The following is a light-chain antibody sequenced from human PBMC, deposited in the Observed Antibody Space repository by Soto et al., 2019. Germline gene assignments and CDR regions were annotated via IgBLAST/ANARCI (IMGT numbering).Light chain of an antibody. V-gene: IGKV3-11*01. CDR2: SAS. Sequence: EFELTQSPGTLSLSPGERATLSCRASQSISDTLAWYQQKPGQAPRLLIYSASRGATGFPARFSGSGSGTDFTLTISGLEPADLGVYYCQQRHNWPITFGQGTRLEIK. CDR1: QSISDT. CDR3: QQRHNWPIT. J-gene: IGKJ5*01.